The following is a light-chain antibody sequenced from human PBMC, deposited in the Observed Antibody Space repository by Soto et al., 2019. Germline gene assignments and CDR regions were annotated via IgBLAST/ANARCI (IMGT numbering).Light chain of an antibody. CDR1: QSVSSSY. CDR3: QQRSNWIT. Sequence: LAPGDRATLSCRASQSVSSSYLAWYQQKPGQAPRLLICGASSKATGIPDRFSGSGSGTDFTLTISRLEPEDFAVYYCQQRSNWITFGQGTRLEIK. V-gene: IGKV3D-20*02. CDR2: GAS. J-gene: IGKJ5*01.